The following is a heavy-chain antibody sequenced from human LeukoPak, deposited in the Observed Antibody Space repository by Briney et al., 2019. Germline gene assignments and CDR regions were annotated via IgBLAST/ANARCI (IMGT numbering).Heavy chain of an antibody. CDR2: ISGSGGST. J-gene: IGHJ4*02. V-gene: IGHV3-23*01. D-gene: IGHD2-2*01. CDR3: AKGHRYCSSTSCYADDY. Sequence: GGSLRLSCAASGFTFSSYAMSWVRQAPGKGLEWVSAISGSGGSTYYADSVKGRFTISRDNSKNTLYLQMNSLRAEDTAVYYRAKGHRYCSSTSCYADDYWGQGTLVTVSS. CDR1: GFTFSSYA.